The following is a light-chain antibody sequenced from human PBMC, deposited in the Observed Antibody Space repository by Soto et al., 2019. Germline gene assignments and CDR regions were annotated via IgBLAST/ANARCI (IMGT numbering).Light chain of an antibody. CDR3: QNRNNWPPDAT. V-gene: IGKV3-11*01. Sequence: EIVLTQSPATLSLSPGDRVTLSCRASQSVGSYLAWYQQKPGQAPRLLIYGASNRATGIPARFSGSGSGTDFTLTTSSLEPEDFGVCFCQNRNNWPPDATFGQGTRLEIK. CDR1: QSVGSY. J-gene: IGKJ2*01. CDR2: GAS.